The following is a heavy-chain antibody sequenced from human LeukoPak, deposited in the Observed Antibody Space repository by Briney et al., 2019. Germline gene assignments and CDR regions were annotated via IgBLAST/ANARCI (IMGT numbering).Heavy chain of an antibody. D-gene: IGHD6-13*01. CDR3: AKDRYSSSWYYIEN. CDR1: GFTLSDYA. V-gene: IGHV3-23*01. J-gene: IGHJ4*01. CDR2: ITASGGTT. Sequence: GGSLRLSCAASGFTLSDYAMSWVRQTPGKGLEWVAAITASGGTTHYADSVKGQFTISRDNSKSTVYLQMNNLGVDDTAVYYCAKDRYSSSWYYIENTGDGTLVTVSS.